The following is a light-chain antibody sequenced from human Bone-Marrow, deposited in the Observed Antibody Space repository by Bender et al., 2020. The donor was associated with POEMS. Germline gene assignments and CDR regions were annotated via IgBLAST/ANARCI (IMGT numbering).Light chain of an antibody. Sequence: QSALTQPASVSGSPGQSITISCTGVPSDVSVSWHQQHPGRAPKLIIYVVNNRPSGIANRFSGSQSAHSASLTISGLQGEDEADYYCSSYVSSPLRWLFGGGTRLPVL. J-gene: IGLJ3*02. CDR1: PSDVS. CDR3: SSYVSSPLRWL. CDR2: VVN. V-gene: IGLV2-14*03.